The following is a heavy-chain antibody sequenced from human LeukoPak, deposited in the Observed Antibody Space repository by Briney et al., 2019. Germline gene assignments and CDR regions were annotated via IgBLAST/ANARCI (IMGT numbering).Heavy chain of an antibody. Sequence: GGSLRLSCAVSGITLSNDGMSCGRLAPGEGQEWGAGISGSVGRTNYADSVKGRFTTSRDNAKNTLYLQMNSLRAEDTAVYFCAKRGVVIRVILVGFHKEAYYFDSWGQGALVTVSS. CDR2: ISGSVGRT. J-gene: IGHJ4*02. D-gene: IGHD3-22*01. CDR1: GITLSNDG. V-gene: IGHV3-23*01. CDR3: AKRGVVIRVILVGFHKEAYYFDS.